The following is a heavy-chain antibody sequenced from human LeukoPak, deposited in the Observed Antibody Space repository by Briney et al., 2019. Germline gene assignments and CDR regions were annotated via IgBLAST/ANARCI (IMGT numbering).Heavy chain of an antibody. CDR1: GYSISSGYY. Sequence: PSETLSLTCTVSGYSISSGYYWGWIRQPPGKGLEWIGSIYHSGSTYYNPSLKSRVTISVDTSKNQFSLKLSSVTAADTAVYYCARVRASSSRGFDYWGQGTLVTVSS. CDR2: IYHSGST. V-gene: IGHV4-38-2*02. J-gene: IGHJ4*02. CDR3: ARVRASSSRGFDY. D-gene: IGHD6-13*01.